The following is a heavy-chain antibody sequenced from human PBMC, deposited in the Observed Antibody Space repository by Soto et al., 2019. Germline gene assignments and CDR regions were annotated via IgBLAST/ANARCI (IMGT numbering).Heavy chain of an antibody. CDR1: GGSFSGYY. Sequence: SETLSLTCAVYGGSFSGYYWSWIRQPPGKGLEWIGEINHSGSTNYNPSLKSRVTISVDTSKNQFSLKLSSVTAADTAVYYCARDSLKESGCFDYWGQGTLVTVSS. V-gene: IGHV4-34*01. CDR2: INHSGST. D-gene: IGHD3-22*01. CDR3: ARDSLKESGCFDY. J-gene: IGHJ4*02.